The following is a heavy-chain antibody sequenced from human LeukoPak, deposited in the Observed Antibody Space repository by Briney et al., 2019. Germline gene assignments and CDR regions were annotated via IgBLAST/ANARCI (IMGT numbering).Heavy chain of an antibody. D-gene: IGHD5-18*01. CDR3: AREDTLRKYFDY. Sequence: SQTLSLTCTVSGGSIASGEYYWHWIRQSPGKGLEWIGYIYRSGNTYCKPSLKSRLFMSIDTSRNHFSLKLTSVTAADTAVYFCAREDTLRKYFDYWGQGALVTVSS. CDR2: IYRSGNT. V-gene: IGHV4-30-4*08. J-gene: IGHJ4*02. CDR1: GGSIASGEYY.